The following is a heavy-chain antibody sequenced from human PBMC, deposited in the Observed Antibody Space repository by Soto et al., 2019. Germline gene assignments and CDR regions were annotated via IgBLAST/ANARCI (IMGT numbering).Heavy chain of an antibody. CDR1: GFTFSNAW. D-gene: IGHD3-16*02. CDR3: TTGTLRLREFSRLDYYYGTEV. CDR2: IKSRTDGGTT. J-gene: IGHJ6*02. V-gene: IGHV3-15*01. Sequence: LTLYCAASGFTFSNAWMSWVRQAPGKGPSWVGRIKSRTDGGTTDYAAPVKGRFTISRDDSKNTLYLQMNSLKTEDTAVYYCTTGTLRLREFSRLDYYYGTEVWGQGTTVTVSS.